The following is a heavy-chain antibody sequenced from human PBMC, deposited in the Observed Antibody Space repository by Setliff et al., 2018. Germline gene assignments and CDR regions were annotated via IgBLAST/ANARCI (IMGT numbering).Heavy chain of an antibody. CDR2: VSPNTGNT. CDR3: ARGGVAAAGRKGVFEH. Sequence: ASVKVSCKASGYTFTDFGINWVRQAPGQGLEWMGWVSPNTGNTYSTQKFQGRVTLTTDTSTSIAYMEVKSLTSDDTAVYYCARGGVAAAGRKGVFEHWGQGTLVTSPQ. V-gene: IGHV1-18*01. J-gene: IGHJ4*02. CDR1: GYTFTDFG. D-gene: IGHD6-13*01.